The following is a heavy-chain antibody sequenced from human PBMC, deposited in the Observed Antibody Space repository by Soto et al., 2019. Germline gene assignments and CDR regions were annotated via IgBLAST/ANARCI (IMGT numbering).Heavy chain of an antibody. CDR1: GFTFSSYA. CDR3: ARDSRRTTVTPSWYYYMDV. Sequence: GGSLRLSCAASGFTFSSYAMHWVRQAPGKGLEYVSAISSNGGSTYYANSVKGRFAISRDNSKNTLYLQMGSLRAEDMAVYYCARDSRRTTVTPSWYYYMDVWGKGTTVTVSS. V-gene: IGHV3-64*01. CDR2: ISSNGGST. D-gene: IGHD4-17*01. J-gene: IGHJ6*03.